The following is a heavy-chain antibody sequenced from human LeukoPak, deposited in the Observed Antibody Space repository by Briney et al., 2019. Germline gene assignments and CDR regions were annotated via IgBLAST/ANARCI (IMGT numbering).Heavy chain of an antibody. J-gene: IGHJ5*02. CDR1: GGSISSGSYY. D-gene: IGHD3-10*01. V-gene: IGHV4-61*02. CDR3: ARARGFRFDWFVP. Sequence: PSQTLSLTCTVSGGSISSGSYYWSWIRQPAGKGLEWIGRIYTSGSTNYNPSLKSRVTISVDTSKNQFSLKLSSVTAADTAVYYCARARGFRFDWFVPWGQGTLVTVST. CDR2: IYTSGST.